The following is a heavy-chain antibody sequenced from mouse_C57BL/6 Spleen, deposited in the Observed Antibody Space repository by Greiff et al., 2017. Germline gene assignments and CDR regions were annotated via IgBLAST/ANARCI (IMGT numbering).Heavy chain of an antibody. V-gene: IGHV2-5*01. CDR3: AKIYYGNSYYAMDY. CDR2: IWRGGST. D-gene: IGHD2-1*01. Sequence: VQLKESGPGLVQPSQSLSITCTVSGFSLTSYGVHWVRQSPGKGLEWLGVIWRGGSTDYNAAFMSRLSITKDNSKSQVFFKMNSLQADDTAIYYCAKIYYGNSYYAMDYWGQGTSVTVSS. CDR1: GFSLTSYG. J-gene: IGHJ4*01.